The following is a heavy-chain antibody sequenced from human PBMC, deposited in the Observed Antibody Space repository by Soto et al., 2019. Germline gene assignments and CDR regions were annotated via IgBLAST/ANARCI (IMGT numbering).Heavy chain of an antibody. J-gene: IGHJ5*02. CDR3: AKDGRPDIVVVVAARDSFDP. CDR1: GFTFSSYA. CDR2: ISGSGGST. D-gene: IGHD2-15*01. V-gene: IGHV3-23*01. Sequence: EVQLLESGGGLVQPGGSLRLSCAASGFTFSSYAMSWVRQAPGKGLEWVSAISGSGGSTYYAVSVKGRFTISKDNSKNTLYLQMNSLRAEDTAVYYCAKDGRPDIVVVVAARDSFDPWGQGTLVTVSS.